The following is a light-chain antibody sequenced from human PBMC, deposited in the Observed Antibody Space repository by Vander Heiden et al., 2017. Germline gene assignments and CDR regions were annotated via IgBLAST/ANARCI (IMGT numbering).Light chain of an antibody. J-gene: IGLJ3*02. Sequence: QSVLTKPPSVSRAPGQRVTISCTGSCSHIGAGYDVHWYQQFPGTAPKLLIYENIRRPSGVPDRFSGSESGTSASLAITGLQAEDEADYYCQSFDSSLSGWVFGGGTKLTVL. CDR3: QSFDSSLSGWV. CDR1: CSHIGAGYD. V-gene: IGLV1-40*01. CDR2: ENI.